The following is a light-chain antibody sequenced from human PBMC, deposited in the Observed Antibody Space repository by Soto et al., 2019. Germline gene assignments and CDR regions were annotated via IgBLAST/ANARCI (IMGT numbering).Light chain of an antibody. CDR2: AAS. CDR3: QQYDTRPMMT. J-gene: IGKJ5*01. V-gene: IGKV1-33*01. Sequence: IQLTQSPSSLSASVGESVTITCRASQDIDNYLNWYQHRPGEAPKLLIYAASYLETGVPARFSGSGSGTDFSFTITSLQPEDSATYYCQQYDTRPMMTFGQGTRLDI. CDR1: QDIDNY.